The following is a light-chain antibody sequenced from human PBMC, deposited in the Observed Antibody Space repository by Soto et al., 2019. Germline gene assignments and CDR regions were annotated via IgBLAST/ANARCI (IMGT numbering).Light chain of an antibody. CDR1: QSISSSY. CDR2: GAS. CDR3: QQSANSPWT. V-gene: IGKV3-20*01. J-gene: IGKJ1*01. Sequence: EIVLTQSPGTLSLSPGERATLSCRASQSISSSYVVWYQQKTGQPPRVLIYGASRRATGIPDRFSGSGSGTDFTLTISRLEPEVFAVYYCQQSANSPWTFGQGTKGEIK.